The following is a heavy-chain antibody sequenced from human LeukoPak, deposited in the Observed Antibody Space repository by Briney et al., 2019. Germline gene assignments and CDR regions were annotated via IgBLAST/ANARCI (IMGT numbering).Heavy chain of an antibody. CDR3: ARKNDLDN. CDR1: GFSFSSRN. Sequence: GGSLRLSCAASGFSFSSRNMNWVRQAPGKGLEWVSGISESGGTTKYADSVKGRFTISRDNSRNTVYLQMNSLRVGDTAKYYCARKNDLDNWGQGTLVTVSS. D-gene: IGHD1-1*01. CDR2: ISESGGTT. J-gene: IGHJ4*02. V-gene: IGHV3-23*01.